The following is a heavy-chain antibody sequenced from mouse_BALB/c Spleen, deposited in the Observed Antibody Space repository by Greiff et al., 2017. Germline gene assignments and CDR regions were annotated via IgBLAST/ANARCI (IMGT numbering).Heavy chain of an antibody. D-gene: IGHD2-3*01. CDR2: IDPSNSET. Sequence: VQLQESGPELVRPGASVKMSCKASGYTFTSYWMHWVKQRPGQGLEWIGMIDPSNSETRLNQKFKDKATLNVDKSSNTAYMQLSSLTSEDSAVYYCARPLYDGYYVGFAYWGQGTLVTVSA. CDR3: ARPLYDGYYVGFAY. CDR1: GYTFTSYW. J-gene: IGHJ3*01. V-gene: IGHV1S127*01.